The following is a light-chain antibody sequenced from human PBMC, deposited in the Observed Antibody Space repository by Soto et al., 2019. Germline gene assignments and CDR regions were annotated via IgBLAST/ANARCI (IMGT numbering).Light chain of an antibody. CDR1: QSVSTN. J-gene: IGKJ4*01. V-gene: IGKV3-15*01. CDR2: GAS. Sequence: EIVMTQSPATLSVSPGERATLSCRASQSVSTNLAWYQHKPGQAPRFLIYGASTRATGIPAGFSGSGSGTEFTLTISSLQSEDSAVYYCQQYNDLLTFGGGTKVEIK. CDR3: QQYNDLLT.